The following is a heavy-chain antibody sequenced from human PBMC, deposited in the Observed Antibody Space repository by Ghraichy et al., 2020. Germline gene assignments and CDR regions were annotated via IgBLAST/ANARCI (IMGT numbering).Heavy chain of an antibody. J-gene: IGHJ6*02. Sequence: GGSLRLSCVASGFTFSGYDMHWIRQRPGIGLEWVAALGIAGDTYFAGSVKGRFTLSRENAQNSVFLQMNGLRVGDTALYFCTRDLYGMDVWGLGTTVTVS. D-gene: IGHD2-15*01. CDR2: LGIAGDT. CDR1: GFTFSGYD. CDR3: TRDLYGMDV. V-gene: IGHV3-13*01.